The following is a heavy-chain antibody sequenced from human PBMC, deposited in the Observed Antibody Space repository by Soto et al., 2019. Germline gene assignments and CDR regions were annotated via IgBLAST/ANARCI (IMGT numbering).Heavy chain of an antibody. CDR3: ARAGTGSSWYSVDY. V-gene: IGHV4-59*01. D-gene: IGHD6-13*01. CDR1: GGSISSYY. J-gene: IGHJ4*02. Sequence: SETLSLTCTVSGGSISSYYWSWIRQPPGKGLEWIGYIYYSGSTNYNPSLKSRVTISVDTSKNQFSLKLSSVTAADTAVYYCARAGTGSSWYSVDYWGQGSLVTVSS. CDR2: IYYSGST.